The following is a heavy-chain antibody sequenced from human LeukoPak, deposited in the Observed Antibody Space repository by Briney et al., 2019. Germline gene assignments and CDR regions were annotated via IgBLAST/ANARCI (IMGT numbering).Heavy chain of an antibody. CDR2: ISYDGSNK. CDR3: AKSDPGSSWYGDY. V-gene: IGHV3-30*18. CDR1: EFTFSSYG. D-gene: IGHD6-13*01. J-gene: IGHJ4*02. Sequence: GGSLRLSCAASEFTFSSYGMHWVRQAPGKGLEWVAVISYDGSNKYYADSVKGRFTISRDNSKNTLYLQMNSPRAEDTAVYYCAKSDPGSSWYGDYWGQGTLVTVSS.